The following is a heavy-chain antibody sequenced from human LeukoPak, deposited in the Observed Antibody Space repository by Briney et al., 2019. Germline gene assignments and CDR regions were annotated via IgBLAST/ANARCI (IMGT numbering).Heavy chain of an antibody. CDR1: GFIVSSSE. CDR3: ARDRGRNSFDY. D-gene: IGHD1-14*01. J-gene: IGHJ4*02. Sequence: GGPLRLSCVASGFIVSSSEMNWVRQAPGKGLEWVSFIATDSTVYYADSVKGRFTLSRDNAKNSLYLLMNSLRAEDTALYYCARDRGRNSFDYWGQGTLVSVSS. CDR2: IATDSTV. V-gene: IGHV3-48*03.